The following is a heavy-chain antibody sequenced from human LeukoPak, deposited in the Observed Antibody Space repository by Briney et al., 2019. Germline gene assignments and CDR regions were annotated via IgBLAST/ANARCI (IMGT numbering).Heavy chain of an antibody. CDR3: AKDLTSTSRGMDV. J-gene: IGHJ6*02. CDR1: GLTFSSYA. D-gene: IGHD2-2*01. V-gene: IGHV3-23*01. Sequence: PGGSLRLSCAASGLTFSSYAMSWVRQAPGKGLEWVSAISGSGGSTYYADSVKGRFTISRDNSKNTLYLQMNSLRAEDTAVYYCAKDLTSTSRGMDVWGQGTTVTVSS. CDR2: ISGSGGST.